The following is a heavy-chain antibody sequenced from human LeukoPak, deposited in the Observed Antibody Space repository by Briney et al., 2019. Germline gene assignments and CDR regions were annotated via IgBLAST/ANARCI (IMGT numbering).Heavy chain of an antibody. J-gene: IGHJ4*02. Sequence: GGSLRLSCAASGFTFSSYWMSWVRQAPGEGLEWVSTISGSGGTTYYADSVKGRFTISRDNSKNTLYLQMNSLRAEDTAIYYCARDSSSWYCDYWGQGTLVTVSS. CDR2: ISGSGGTT. CDR3: ARDSSSWYCDY. D-gene: IGHD6-13*01. V-gene: IGHV3-23*01. CDR1: GFTFSSYW.